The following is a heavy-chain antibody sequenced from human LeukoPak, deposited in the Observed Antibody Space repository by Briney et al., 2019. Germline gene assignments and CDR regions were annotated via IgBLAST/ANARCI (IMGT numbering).Heavy chain of an antibody. V-gene: IGHV4-4*02. CDR2: GNLQGST. D-gene: IGHD3-22*01. CDR3: ARRLTYDSRAYYCLDY. CDR1: GGSISNTNW. J-gene: IGHJ4*02. Sequence: AETLSLTCGVSGGSISNTNWWTWVRQPPGKGLEWIGEGNLQGSTNYNPSLKSRVAISVDKSENHISLKLTSVTAADTAMYYCARRLTYDSRAYYCLDYWGQGTLVTVSS.